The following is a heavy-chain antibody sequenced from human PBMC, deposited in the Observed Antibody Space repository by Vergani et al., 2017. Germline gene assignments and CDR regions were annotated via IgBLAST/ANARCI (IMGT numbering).Heavy chain of an antibody. Sequence: QVQLVQSGAEVKKPGSSVKVSCKASGGTFSSYAISWVRQAPGQGLEWMGGIIPIFGTANDAQKFQGRVTITADESTSTAYMELSSLSSEDTAVYYGARDAGWNYSWGYYYYMDVWGKGTTVTVSS. CDR3: ARDAGWNYSWGYYYYMDV. CDR1: GGTFSSYA. D-gene: IGHD1-7*01. CDR2: IIPIFGTA. J-gene: IGHJ6*03. V-gene: IGHV1-69*01.